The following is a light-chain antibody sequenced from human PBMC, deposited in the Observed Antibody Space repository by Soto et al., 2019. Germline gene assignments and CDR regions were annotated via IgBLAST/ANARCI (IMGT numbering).Light chain of an antibody. CDR3: QQYNGDSRG. Sequence: DIQMTQSPSPLSASVGDRVTITCRARQTINIWLAWYQQKPGKAPKLLIYNAAYLESGVPSRFSGSGSGTEFTLTISSLQPDDFAIYYCQQYNGDSRGFGQGTKVELK. CDR2: NAA. V-gene: IGKV1-5*01. J-gene: IGKJ1*01. CDR1: QTINIW.